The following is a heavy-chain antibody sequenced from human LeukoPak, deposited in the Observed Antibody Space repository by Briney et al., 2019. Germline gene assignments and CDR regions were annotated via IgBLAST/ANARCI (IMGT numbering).Heavy chain of an antibody. Sequence: GASVKVSCKASGYTFTGYFMHWVRQAPGQGLEWMGIINPSGGSTSYAQKFQGRVTMTRDTSTSTVYMELSSLRSEDTAVYYCARVTMVREYDYWGQGTLVTVSS. CDR2: INPSGGST. CDR1: GYTFTGYF. D-gene: IGHD3-10*01. CDR3: ARVTMVREYDY. J-gene: IGHJ4*02. V-gene: IGHV1-46*01.